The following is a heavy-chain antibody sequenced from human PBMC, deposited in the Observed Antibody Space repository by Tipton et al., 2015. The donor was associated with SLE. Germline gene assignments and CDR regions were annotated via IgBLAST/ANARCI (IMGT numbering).Heavy chain of an antibody. D-gene: IGHD2-2*01. CDR2: IYTSGSTSGST. CDR1: GGSIRNYY. V-gene: IGHV4-4*07. Sequence: TLSLTCTVSGGSIRNYYWSWIRQPAGKGLEWIGRIYTSGSTSGSTNYNPSLKSRLTLSVDTSKNQFSLKLTSVTAADMAVYYCARKASCTRSSCSGFDPWGQGTLVTVSS. J-gene: IGHJ5*02. CDR3: ARKASCTRSSCSGFDP.